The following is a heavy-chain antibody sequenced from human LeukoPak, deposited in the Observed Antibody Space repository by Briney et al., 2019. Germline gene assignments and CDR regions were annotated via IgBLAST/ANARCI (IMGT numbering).Heavy chain of an antibody. CDR1: GVSISSSSYY. CDR2: IYYSGST. D-gene: IGHD2-15*01. CDR3: ARHMYSVGSCYYFDY. J-gene: IGHJ4*02. V-gene: IGHV4-39*01. Sequence: TSETLSLTCTVSGVSISSSSYYWGWIRQPPGKGLEWIASIYYSGSTYYNPSLKSRVTISVDTSKNQFSLKLSSVTAADTAVYYCARHMYSVGSCYYFDYWGQGTLVTVSS.